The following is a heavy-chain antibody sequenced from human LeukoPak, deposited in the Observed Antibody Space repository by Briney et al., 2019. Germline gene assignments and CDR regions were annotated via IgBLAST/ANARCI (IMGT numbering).Heavy chain of an antibody. D-gene: IGHD1-26*01. CDR1: GFTFSSYA. J-gene: IGHJ4*02. Sequence: GSLRLSCAASGFTFSSYAMSWIRQPPGKGLEWIGEINHSGSTNYSPSLKSRASISVDTSKKQFSLKVNSVTAADTAVYYCARHGRYFDYWGQGTLVTVSS. CDR2: INHSGST. CDR3: ARHGRYFDY. V-gene: IGHV4-34*01.